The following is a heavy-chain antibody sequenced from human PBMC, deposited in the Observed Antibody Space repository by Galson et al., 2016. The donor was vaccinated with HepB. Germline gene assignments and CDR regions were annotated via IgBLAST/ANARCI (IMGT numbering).Heavy chain of an antibody. J-gene: IGHJ4*02. CDR1: GFTFNSHA. V-gene: IGHV3-21*01. Sequence: SLRLSCAASGFTFNSHAMSWVRQAPGKGLEWVSSISSSSTYIHYEDSVKGRFTISRDNAKNSLYLQMNSLRAEDTAVYYCARDTEDYRMDYWGQGTLVTVSS. CDR2: ISSSSTYI. CDR3: ARDTEDYRMDY. D-gene: IGHD4-11*01.